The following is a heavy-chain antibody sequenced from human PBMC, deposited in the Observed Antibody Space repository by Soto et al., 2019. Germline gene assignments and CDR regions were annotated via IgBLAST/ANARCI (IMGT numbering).Heavy chain of an antibody. Sequence: QLQLQESGPGLVKPSETLSLTCTVSGGSISSSNYYWAWARQPPGKGLEWIGSIYYSGSIYYNSSLKSRVSIHVDTSKNQLSLKLNTVTAADTAVYYCSRQVPPTNLWSGYYGWFDPWGQGTLVTVSS. CDR2: IYYSGSI. CDR1: GGSISSSNYY. CDR3: SRQVPPTNLWSGYYGWFDP. D-gene: IGHD3-3*01. V-gene: IGHV4-39*01. J-gene: IGHJ5*02.